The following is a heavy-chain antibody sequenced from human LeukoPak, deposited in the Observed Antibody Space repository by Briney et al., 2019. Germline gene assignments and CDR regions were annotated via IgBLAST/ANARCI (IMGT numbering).Heavy chain of an antibody. CDR1: GGSISSGDYY. CDR2: IYYSGST. D-gene: IGHD5-18*01. Sequence: SQTLSLTCTVSGGSISSGDYYWSWIRQPPGEGLEWIGYIYYSGSTYYNPSLKSRVTISVDTSKNQFSLKLSSVTAADTAVYYCARVGLGYGYFDYWGQGTLVTVSS. CDR3: ARVGLGYGYFDY. J-gene: IGHJ4*02. V-gene: IGHV4-30-4*08.